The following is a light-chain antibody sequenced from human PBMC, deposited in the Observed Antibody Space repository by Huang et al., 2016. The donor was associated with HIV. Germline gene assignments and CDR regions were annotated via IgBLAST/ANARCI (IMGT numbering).Light chain of an antibody. V-gene: IGKV2-28*01. CDR2: LGS. CDR1: QSLLHSNGYNY. Sequence: DIVMTQSPLSLPVTPGEPASISCRSSQSLLHSNGYNYLDWYLQKPGQSPHLLIYLGSNRASGGPDRFSGSGSGTNFTLKISRVEAEDVGVYFCMQALQTWTFGQGTKVEI. CDR3: MQALQTWT. J-gene: IGKJ1*01.